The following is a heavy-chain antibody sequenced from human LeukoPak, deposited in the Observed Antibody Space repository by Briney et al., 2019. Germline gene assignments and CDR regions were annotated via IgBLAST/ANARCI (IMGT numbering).Heavy chain of an antibody. Sequence: PRGSLSISCAASGFMFDDYAMHWVRQVPGRGLEWVSLISGDGVSSFYADSVRGRFTISRDNNNNSLSLQMYSLTTEHTAFYYCAREQFSHTSNYFDNWGQGILVTVSS. J-gene: IGHJ4*02. CDR3: AREQFSHTSNYFDN. CDR2: ISGDGVSS. D-gene: IGHD5-24*01. CDR1: GFMFDDYA. V-gene: IGHV3-43*02.